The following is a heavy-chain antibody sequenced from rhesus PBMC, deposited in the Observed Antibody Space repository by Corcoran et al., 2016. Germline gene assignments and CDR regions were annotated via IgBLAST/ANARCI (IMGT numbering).Heavy chain of an antibody. CDR1: GFTFSNYY. Sequence: EVQLVESGGGLVQPGGSLRLSCAASGFTFSNYYMHWVRQAQGKGVEWLGLIRNKANSYRTEDAADVKGRFTISRDDSKNTLYLQMSSLKTEDTALYYCTKTWGDYYHFDYWGQGVLVTVSS. CDR3: TKTWGDYYHFDY. CDR2: IRNKANSYRT. V-gene: IGHV3-13*01. D-gene: IGHD3-34*01. J-gene: IGHJ4*01.